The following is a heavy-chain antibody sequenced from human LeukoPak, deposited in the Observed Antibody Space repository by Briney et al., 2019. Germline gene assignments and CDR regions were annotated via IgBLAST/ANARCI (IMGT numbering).Heavy chain of an antibody. CDR3: ARGADYYDSSGYTEYYFDY. D-gene: IGHD3-22*01. J-gene: IGHJ4*02. Sequence: SVKFSCKASGGTFSSYAISWVRQAPGQGLEWMGGIIPIFGTANYAQKFQGRVTITADESTSTAYMELSSLRSEDAAVYYCARGADYYDSSGYTEYYFDYWGQGTLVTVSS. V-gene: IGHV1-69*13. CDR1: GGTFSSYA. CDR2: IIPIFGTA.